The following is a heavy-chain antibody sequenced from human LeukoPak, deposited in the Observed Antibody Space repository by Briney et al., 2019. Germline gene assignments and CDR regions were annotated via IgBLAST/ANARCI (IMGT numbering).Heavy chain of an antibody. Sequence: SETLSLTCTVSGGSISSGDYYWSWIRQPPGKGLEWIAYMYYSGSTYYNPSLKSRVTMSADTSKNQLSLKLSSVTAADTAVYYCARPYYYDSRIDPWGQGILVTVTS. CDR3: ARPYYYDSRIDP. CDR2: MYYSGST. D-gene: IGHD3-22*01. CDR1: GGSISSGDYY. J-gene: IGHJ5*02. V-gene: IGHV4-30-4*01.